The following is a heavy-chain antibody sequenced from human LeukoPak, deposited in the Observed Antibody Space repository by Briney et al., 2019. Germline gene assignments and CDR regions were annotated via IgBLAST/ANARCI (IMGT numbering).Heavy chain of an antibody. D-gene: IGHD4-11*01. Sequence: PSETLSLTCTVSGGSISSYYWSWIRQPPGKGLEWIGYIYYSGSTNYNPSLKSRVTISVDTSKNQFSLKLSSVTAADTAVYYCARIYSNYNYMGVWGKGTTVTVSS. CDR1: GGSISSYY. CDR2: IYYSGST. CDR3: ARIYSNYNYMGV. J-gene: IGHJ6*03. V-gene: IGHV4-59*01.